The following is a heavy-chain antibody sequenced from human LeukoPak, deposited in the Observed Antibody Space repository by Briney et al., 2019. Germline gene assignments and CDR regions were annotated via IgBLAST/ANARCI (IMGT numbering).Heavy chain of an antibody. CDR3: ARDPADLIAAAVLYFDY. V-gene: IGHV3-23*01. CDR1: GFTFNNNV. CDR2: ISDSGGTT. Sequence: GGSLRLSCAASGFTFNNNVMNWVRQAPGKGLEWVSVISDSGGTTYYADSVKGRFAISRDNSKNTLYLQMNSLRAEDTAVYYCARDPADLIAAAVLYFDYWGQGTLVTVSS. J-gene: IGHJ4*02. D-gene: IGHD6-13*01.